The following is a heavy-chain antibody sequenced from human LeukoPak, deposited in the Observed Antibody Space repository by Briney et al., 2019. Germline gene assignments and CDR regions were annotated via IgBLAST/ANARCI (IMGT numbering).Heavy chain of an antibody. CDR3: ARGYCGGDCYGD. J-gene: IGHJ1*01. Sequence: GGSLRLSCAASGFIFSSYGMHWVRQAPGKGLEWVSSIDGSSSHIYYADSVKGRFTISRDNTKSSLYLQMNSLRAEDMAVYYCARGYCGGDCYGDWGQGTLVTVSS. V-gene: IGHV3-21*01. CDR2: IDGSSSHI. D-gene: IGHD2-21*02. CDR1: GFIFSSYG.